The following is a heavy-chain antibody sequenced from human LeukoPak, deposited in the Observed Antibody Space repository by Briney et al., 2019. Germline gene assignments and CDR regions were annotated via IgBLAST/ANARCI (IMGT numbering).Heavy chain of an antibody. CDR2: IIPIFGTA. CDR1: GGTFSSYA. CDR3: VRGIDTTGYFNY. J-gene: IGHJ4*02. D-gene: IGHD3-22*01. V-gene: IGHV1-69*13. Sequence: GASVKVSCTASGGTFSSYAISWVRQAPGQGLEWMGGIIPIFGTANYAQKFQGRVTITADESTSTAYMELSSLRSEDTAVYYCVRGIDTTGYFNYWGQGTLVTVSS.